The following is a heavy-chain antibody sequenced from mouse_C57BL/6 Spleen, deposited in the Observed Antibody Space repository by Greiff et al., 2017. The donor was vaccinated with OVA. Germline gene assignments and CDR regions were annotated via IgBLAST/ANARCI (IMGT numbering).Heavy chain of an antibody. CDR1: GYTFTSYW. Sequence: VQLQQPGAELVMPGASVKLSCKASGYTFTSYWMHWVKQRPGQGLEWIGEIDPSDSYTNYNQKFKGKSTLTVDKSSSTAYMQLSSLTSEDSAVYYCARGNYGNYEDYYAMDYWGQGTSVTVSS. J-gene: IGHJ4*01. CDR3: ARGNYGNYEDYYAMDY. V-gene: IGHV1-69*01. CDR2: IDPSDSYT. D-gene: IGHD2-1*01.